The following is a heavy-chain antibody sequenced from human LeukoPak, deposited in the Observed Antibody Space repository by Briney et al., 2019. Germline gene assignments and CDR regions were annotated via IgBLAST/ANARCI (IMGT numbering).Heavy chain of an antibody. J-gene: IGHJ4*02. V-gene: IGHV3-30*18. D-gene: IGHD6-6*01. CDR2: ISYDGSNK. Sequence: GGSLRLSCAASGFTFSSYGMHWVRQAPGKGLEWVAVISYDGSNKYYGDSVKGRFTISRDNSKNTLYLQMNSLRAEDTAVYYCAKGIIAARRGGLVAGMGSFDYWGQGTLVTVSS. CDR3: AKGIIAARRGGLVAGMGSFDY. CDR1: GFTFSSYG.